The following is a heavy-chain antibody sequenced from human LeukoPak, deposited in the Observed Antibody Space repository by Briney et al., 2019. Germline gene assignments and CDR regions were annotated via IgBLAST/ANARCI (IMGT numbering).Heavy chain of an antibody. V-gene: IGHV1-69*06. CDR1: GGTFNIYA. CDR2: IIPIFGTA. Sequence: RASVKVSCKASGGTFNIYAITWVRQAPGQGLEWMGGIIPIFGTANYAQKFQGRVTITADKSTSTAYMELSSLRSEDTAVYYCARTAWEWELHFDYWGQGTLVTVSS. D-gene: IGHD1-26*01. CDR3: ARTAWEWELHFDY. J-gene: IGHJ4*02.